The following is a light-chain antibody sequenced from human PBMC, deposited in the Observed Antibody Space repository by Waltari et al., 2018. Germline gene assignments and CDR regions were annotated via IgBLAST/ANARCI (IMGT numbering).Light chain of an antibody. V-gene: IGLV2-23*02. Sequence: HSALTQPASVSGSPGQSITISCTGTNSDLGSYNLVSWYQQHPGKAPKFMLYAVSKRPSGVSNRFSGSKSGNTASLTISEIQAEDEADYYCCSYAGGGTFVFGTGTKVTVL. CDR2: AVS. CDR3: CSYAGGGTFV. J-gene: IGLJ1*01. CDR1: NSDLGSYNL.